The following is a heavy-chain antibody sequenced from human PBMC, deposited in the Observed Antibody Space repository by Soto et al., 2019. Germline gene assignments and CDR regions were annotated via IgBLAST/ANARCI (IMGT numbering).Heavy chain of an antibody. J-gene: IGHJ6*02. CDR1: GGSISSSSYY. CDR3: ARGSQYSSGWYDSYGMDV. D-gene: IGHD6-19*01. CDR2: IYYSGST. Sequence: PSETLSLTCTVSGGSISSSSYYWGWIRQPPGKGLEWIGSIYYSGSTYYNPSLKSRVTISVDTSKNQFSLKLSSVTAADTAVYYCARGSQYSSGWYDSYGMDVWGQGTTVTVSS. V-gene: IGHV4-39*01.